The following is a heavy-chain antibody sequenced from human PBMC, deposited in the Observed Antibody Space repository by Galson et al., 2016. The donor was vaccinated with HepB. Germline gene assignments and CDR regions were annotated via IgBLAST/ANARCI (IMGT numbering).Heavy chain of an antibody. V-gene: IGHV4-61*01. D-gene: IGHD4-23*01. J-gene: IGHJ4*02. CDR3: ARRWHTNYFDY. CDR2: LYNNGST. Sequence: SETLSLTCTVSGGSVSSGRYHWSWIRQPPGKGLEYIGYLYNNGSTNYNPSLKSRVTISVDTSKNQFSLTLDSVTAADTAVYYCARRWHTNYFDYWGQGTLVTVSS. CDR1: GGSVSSGRYH.